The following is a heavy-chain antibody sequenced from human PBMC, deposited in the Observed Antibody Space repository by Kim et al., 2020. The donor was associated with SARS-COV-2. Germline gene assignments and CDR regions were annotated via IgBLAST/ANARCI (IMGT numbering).Heavy chain of an antibody. D-gene: IGHD6-19*01. Sequence: YNPSLKSRVTISVDTSKNQFSLKLSSVTAADTAVYYCAREVAVAGNGMDVWGQGTTVTVSS. V-gene: IGHV4-31*02. J-gene: IGHJ6*02. CDR3: AREVAVAGNGMDV.